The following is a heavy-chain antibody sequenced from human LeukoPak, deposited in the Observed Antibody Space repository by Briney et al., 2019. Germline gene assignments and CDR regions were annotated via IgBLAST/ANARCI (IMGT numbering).Heavy chain of an antibody. V-gene: IGHV3-23*01. J-gene: IGHJ5*02. D-gene: IGHD6-13*01. CDR3: ARSAAASGPNWFDP. Sequence: PGGSLRLSCAASGFTFSSYAMSWVRQAPGKGLEWVSAISGSGDSTYYADSVKGRFTISRDNSKNTLYLQMGSLRPEDMAMYYCARSAAASGPNWFDPWGQGTLVTVSS. CDR1: GFTFSSYA. CDR2: ISGSGDST.